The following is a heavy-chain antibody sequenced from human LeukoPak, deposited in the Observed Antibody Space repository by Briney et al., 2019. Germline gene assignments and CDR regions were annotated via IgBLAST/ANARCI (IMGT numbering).Heavy chain of an antibody. D-gene: IGHD1-26*01. V-gene: IGHV3-23*01. CDR2: LNSNGGGT. J-gene: IGHJ4*02. CDR1: GFTFSSYA. CDR3: AKATYSGSFPYFDC. Sequence: PGGSLRLSCAASGFTFSSYAMSWVRQAPGKGPEWVSSLNSNGGGTYYSDSLKGRFTISRDNSKNTLYLQMNSLRAEDTAVYYCAKATYSGSFPYFDCWGQGTLVTVSS.